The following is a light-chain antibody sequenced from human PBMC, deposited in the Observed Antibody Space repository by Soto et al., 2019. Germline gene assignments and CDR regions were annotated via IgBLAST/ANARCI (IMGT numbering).Light chain of an antibody. J-gene: IGKJ5*01. CDR1: QSVSSN. Sequence: ESVLTQSPGTLILSQGEKASLCCRASQSVSSNLAWYQQKPGQAPRLLIYAASSRATGIPDRFSGSGSGTDFTLTINRLEPEDFAVYYCQQNGSSITFGQGTRLEIK. V-gene: IGKV3-20*01. CDR3: QQNGSSIT. CDR2: AAS.